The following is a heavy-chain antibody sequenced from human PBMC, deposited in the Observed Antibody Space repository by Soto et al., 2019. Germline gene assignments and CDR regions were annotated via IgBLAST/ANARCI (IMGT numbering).Heavy chain of an antibody. D-gene: IGHD3-3*01. J-gene: IGHJ4*02. V-gene: IGHV4-34*01. CDR2: INHSGSA. CDR3: AGWAVGVMSLGVPKDY. CDR1: GGSFSGHF. Sequence: QVQLQQWGAGLLKPSETLSLTCVVYGGSFSGHFWSWIRQPPGKGLEWIGEINHSGSANYNPSLRSRVTLSVDTSKNQFSLKVNSVTAADTTVYYWAGWAVGVMSLGVPKDYWGQGTLVTVSS.